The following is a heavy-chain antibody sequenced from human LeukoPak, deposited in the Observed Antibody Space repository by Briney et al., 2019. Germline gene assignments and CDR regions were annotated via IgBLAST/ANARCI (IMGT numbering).Heavy chain of an antibody. Sequence: GGSLRLSCATSGFTLSDHYMSWIRQAPGKGLEWVSYVSTFSRYTNYADSVKGRFTISRDNAKNSLYLQMNSLRAEDTAVYYCARGHISAAGNFDYWGQGTLVTVSS. CDR2: VSTFSRYT. CDR1: GFTLSDHY. J-gene: IGHJ4*02. D-gene: IGHD6-13*01. V-gene: IGHV3-11*05. CDR3: ARGHISAAGNFDY.